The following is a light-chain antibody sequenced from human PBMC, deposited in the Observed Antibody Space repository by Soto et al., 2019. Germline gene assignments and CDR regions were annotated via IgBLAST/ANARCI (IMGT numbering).Light chain of an antibody. J-gene: IGLJ3*02. V-gene: IGLV2-14*01. CDR2: DVS. CDR3: SSYTSTNSWV. CDR1: SIDVGGYNY. Sequence: QSALTQSASVSGSPGQSITISCTGTSIDVGGYNYVSWYQQHPGKAPKLLIYDVSNRPSGVSTRFSGSKSGNTASLTISGLQAEDEADYSCSSYTSTNSWVFGGGTKVTVL.